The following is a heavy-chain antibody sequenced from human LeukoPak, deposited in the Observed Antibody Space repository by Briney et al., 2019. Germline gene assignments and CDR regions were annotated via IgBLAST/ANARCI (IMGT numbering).Heavy chain of an antibody. CDR2: IKSDGSST. CDR3: ASFSYGRHNHGT. J-gene: IGHJ1*01. V-gene: IGHV3-74*01. CDR1: GFTFSRYW. Sequence: PGGSLRLSCAASGFTFSRYWMHWVRQAPGKGLVWISRIKSDGSSTNYADPVRGRFTVSRDNAKNTLYLQMNNLRAEDTAVYHCASFSYGRHNHGTWGQGTPVTVSS. D-gene: IGHD1-7*01.